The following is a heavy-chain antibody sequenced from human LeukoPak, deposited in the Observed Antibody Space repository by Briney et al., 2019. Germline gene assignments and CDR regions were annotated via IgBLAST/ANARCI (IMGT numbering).Heavy chain of an antibody. CDR1: GGTFSSYA. CDR3: ARDSSGYGENPLDY. V-gene: IGHV1-69*04. Sequence: GASEKVSCKASGGTFSSYAISWVRQAPGQGLEWMGRIIPIFGIANYAQKFQGRVTITADKSTSTAYMELSSLRSEDTAVYYCARDSSGYGENPLDYWGQGTLVTVSS. D-gene: IGHD5-12*01. CDR2: IIPIFGIA. J-gene: IGHJ4*02.